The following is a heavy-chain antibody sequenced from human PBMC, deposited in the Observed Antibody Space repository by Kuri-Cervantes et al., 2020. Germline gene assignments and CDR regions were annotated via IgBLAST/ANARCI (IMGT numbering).Heavy chain of an antibody. Sequence: SVKVSCKASGGTFSSYAISWVRQAPGQGLEWMGGIIPIFGTANYAQKFQGRVTITADKSTNTTYMELSGLKSEDTAVYFCARGYPRRYDSSGYALEYYYYMDVWGKGATVTDSS. D-gene: IGHD3-22*01. CDR2: IIPIFGTA. CDR1: GGTFSSYA. V-gene: IGHV1-69*06. J-gene: IGHJ6*03. CDR3: ARGYPRRYDSSGYALEYYYYMDV.